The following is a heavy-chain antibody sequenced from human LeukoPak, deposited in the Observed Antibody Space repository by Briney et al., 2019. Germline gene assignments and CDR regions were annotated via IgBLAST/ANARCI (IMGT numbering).Heavy chain of an antibody. CDR3: ASQYSSSWGPFDY. Sequence: GGSLRLSCAASGFTFSSYDMSWVRQAPGKGLEWVSAISGSGGSTYYADSVKGRFTISRDNSKNTLYLQMNSLRAEDTAVYYCASQYSSSWGPFDYWGQGTLVTVSS. J-gene: IGHJ4*02. V-gene: IGHV3-23*01. CDR1: GFTFSSYD. CDR2: ISGSGGST. D-gene: IGHD6-13*01.